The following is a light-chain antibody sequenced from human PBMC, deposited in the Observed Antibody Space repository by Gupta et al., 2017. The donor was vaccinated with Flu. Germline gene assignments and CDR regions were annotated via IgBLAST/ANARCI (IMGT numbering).Light chain of an antibody. CDR2: GTS. J-gene: IGKJ1*01. Sequence: RASLSCAASQTVLSNNLAWYQQRSGQAHRLLIYGTSSRATGTPDRFSGSGSAGDFTLNITTLELAEVAAYSCQKYGRSPRTFGQGDKVE. V-gene: IGKV3-20*01. CDR1: QTVLSNN. CDR3: QKYGRSPRT.